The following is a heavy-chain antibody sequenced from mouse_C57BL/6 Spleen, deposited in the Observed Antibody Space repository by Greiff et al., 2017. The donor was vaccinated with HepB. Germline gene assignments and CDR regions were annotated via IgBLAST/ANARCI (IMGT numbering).Heavy chain of an antibody. CDR2: IRSKSNNYAT. Sequence: GGGLVQPKGSLKLSCAASGFSFNTYAMNWVRQAPGKGLEWVARIRSKSNNYATYYADSVKDRFTISRDDSESMLYLQMNNLKTEDTAMYYCVRPRDSNYVWYFDVWGTGTTVTVSS. CDR1: GFSFNTYA. V-gene: IGHV10-1*01. J-gene: IGHJ1*03. CDR3: VRPRDSNYVWYFDV. D-gene: IGHD2-5*01.